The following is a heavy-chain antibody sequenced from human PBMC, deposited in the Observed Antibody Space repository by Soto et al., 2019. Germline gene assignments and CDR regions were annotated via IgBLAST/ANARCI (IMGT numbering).Heavy chain of an antibody. J-gene: IGHJ6*02. D-gene: IGHD1-26*01. CDR3: ARGGSCRENNYYGMEG. CDR2: INSDGRST. V-gene: IGHV3-74*01. CDR1: GFTLSNFW. Sequence: PGGSLRLSCAASGFTLSNFWMHWVRQAPGKGLEWVSRINSDGRSTSYVDSVKGRFTISRDNANNTLYLEMNSLRAEDTAVYFCARGGSCRENNYYGMEGWGQGTTVTVAS.